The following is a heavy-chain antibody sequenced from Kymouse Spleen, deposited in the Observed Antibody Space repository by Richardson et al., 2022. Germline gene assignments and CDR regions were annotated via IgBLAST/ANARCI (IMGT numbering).Heavy chain of an antibody. D-gene: IGHD3-10*01. Sequence: EVQLVESGGGLVQPGGSLRLSCAASGFTFSSYDMHWVRQATGKGLEWVSAIGTAGDTYYPGSVKGRFTISRENAKNSLYLQMNSLRAGDTAVYYCARSGFGELLFDYWGQGTLVTVSS. CDR1: GFTFSSYD. J-gene: IGHJ4*02. CDR2: IGTAGDT. CDR3: ARSGFGELLFDY. V-gene: IGHV3-13*01.